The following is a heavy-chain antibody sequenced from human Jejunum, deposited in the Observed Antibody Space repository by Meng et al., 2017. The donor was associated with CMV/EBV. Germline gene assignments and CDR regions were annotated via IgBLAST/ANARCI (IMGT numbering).Heavy chain of an antibody. CDR1: VFSFSGFG. V-gene: IGHV3-30*02. CDR3: AKRGDPSAYFFDF. Sequence: SVFSFSGFGMHWVRQAPGKRLGWVAYIRCDLATKYYVDSVKGRFTISRDNSRNSVSLQMNSLRDDDTAIYYCAKRGDPSAYFFDFWGEGTMVTVSS. CDR2: IRCDLATK. J-gene: IGHJ4*02. D-gene: IGHD3-10*01.